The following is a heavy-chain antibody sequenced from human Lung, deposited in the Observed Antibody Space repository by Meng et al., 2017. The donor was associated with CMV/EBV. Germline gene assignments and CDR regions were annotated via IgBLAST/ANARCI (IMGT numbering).Heavy chain of an antibody. J-gene: IGHJ4*02. Sequence: VQLEESGPGLAEPSPTRSLSCTVSGGSMGSGNYYWSWIRQSPGKGLEWNGYIHHSGSAYYNPSLKSRVSISVDKSKNQFSLNLNSMTAADTAVYYCASFDHIPRRNYFDYWDQGTLVTVSS. V-gene: IGHV4-30-4*01. CDR2: IHHSGSA. CDR3: ASFDHIPRRNYFDY. CDR1: GGSMGSGNYY. D-gene: IGHD2-21*01.